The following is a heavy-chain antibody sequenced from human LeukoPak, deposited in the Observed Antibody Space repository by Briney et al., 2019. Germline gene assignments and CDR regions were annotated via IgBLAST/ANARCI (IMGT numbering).Heavy chain of an antibody. V-gene: IGHV1-18*04. Sequence: GASVTVSCKASGYTFTSYYMHWVRQAPGQGLEWMGWISAYNGNTNYAQKLQGRVTMTTDTSTSTAYMELRSLRSDDTAVYYCARDLAARPTNWFDPWGQGTLVTVSS. CDR2: ISAYNGNT. CDR3: ARDLAARPTNWFDP. CDR1: GYTFTSYY. J-gene: IGHJ5*02. D-gene: IGHD6-6*01.